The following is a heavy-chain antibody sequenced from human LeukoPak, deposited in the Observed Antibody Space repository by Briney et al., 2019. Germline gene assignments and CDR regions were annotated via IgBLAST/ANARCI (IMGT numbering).Heavy chain of an antibody. V-gene: IGHV3-13*04. CDR2: IGTTGGT. CDR1: GFTFSNYD. J-gene: IGHJ4*02. D-gene: IGHD2-8*01. Sequence: PGGSLRLSCAASGFTFSNYDMHWVRQATGQGLEWVSAIGTTGGTYYPGSVRSRFTMSRENAKNSLYLQMNSLAAGDTAVYYCARGSNTHFDYWGQGILVTVSS. CDR3: ARGSNTHFDY.